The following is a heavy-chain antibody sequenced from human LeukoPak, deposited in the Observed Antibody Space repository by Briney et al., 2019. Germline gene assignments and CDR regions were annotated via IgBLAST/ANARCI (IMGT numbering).Heavy chain of an antibody. CDR3: ARSKGVVDY. D-gene: IGHD3-16*01. V-gene: IGHV4-59*01. J-gene: IGHJ4*02. CDR1: GGSISSYY. Sequence: SETLSLTCTVSGGSISSYYWSWIRQPPGKGLEWIGYIYYSGSTNYNPSLKSRVTISVDTSKNQFSLKLSSVTAADTAVYYCARSKGVVDYWGQGTLVTVSS. CDR2: IYYSGST.